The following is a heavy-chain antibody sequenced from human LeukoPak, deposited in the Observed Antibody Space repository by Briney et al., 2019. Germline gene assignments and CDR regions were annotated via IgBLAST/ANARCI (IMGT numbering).Heavy chain of an antibody. J-gene: IGHJ6*03. Sequence: PGGSLRLSCAASGFTFSSYEVNGVRQAPGRGVEGVSSISSSSSYIYYADSVKGRFTMSRDNAKNSMYLQMNSLRAEDTAVYYCARAQPYYDYVWGSYRYDYYYYMDVWGKGTTVTVSS. CDR2: ISSSSSYI. CDR1: GFTFSSYE. D-gene: IGHD3-16*02. CDR3: ARAQPYYDYVWGSYRYDYYYYMDV. V-gene: IGHV3-21*01.